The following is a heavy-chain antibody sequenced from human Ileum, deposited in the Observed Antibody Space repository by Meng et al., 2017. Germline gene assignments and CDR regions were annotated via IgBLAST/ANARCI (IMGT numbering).Heavy chain of an antibody. V-gene: IGHV5-51*01. CDR1: GYTFATYW. J-gene: IGHJ4*02. CDR2: IYPGDSET. D-gene: IGHD3-10*01. Sequence: GESLKISCKGSGYTFATYWIGWVRQMPGKGLEWIGIIYPGDSETKYSPSFQGQVTISADKSINTAYLQWSSVKAPDTAIYYCARQGSRSGSPDYSGQGTLVTVSS. CDR3: ARQGSRSGSPDY.